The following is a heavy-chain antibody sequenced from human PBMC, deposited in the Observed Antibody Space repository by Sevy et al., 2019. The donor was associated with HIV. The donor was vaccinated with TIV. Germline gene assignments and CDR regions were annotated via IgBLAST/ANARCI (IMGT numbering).Heavy chain of an antibody. D-gene: IGHD6-19*01. CDR1: GLTFSNDN. CDR3: ARDGKVPVPGLYYFDY. Sequence: GGSLRLSCAASGLTFSNDNMNWVRQAPGKGLEWVSFISSESGYRYYADSVKGRFSISRDNAKNSLYLQMNSLRAEDTAVYYCARDGKVPVPGLYYFDYWGQGTLVTVSS. J-gene: IGHJ4*01. CDR2: ISSESGYR. V-gene: IGHV3-21*01.